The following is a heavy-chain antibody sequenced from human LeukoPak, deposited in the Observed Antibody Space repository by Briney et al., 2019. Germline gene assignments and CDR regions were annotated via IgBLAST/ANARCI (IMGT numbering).Heavy chain of an antibody. CDR2: ISYDGSNK. CDR3: AKGFVDY. Sequence: PGGSLRLSCAASGFTFSSYGMHWVRQAPGKGLEWVAVISYDGSNKYYADPVKGRFTISRDNSKNTLYLQMNSLRAEDTAVYYCAKGFVDYWGQGTLVTVSS. J-gene: IGHJ4*02. CDR1: GFTFSSYG. D-gene: IGHD2-15*01. V-gene: IGHV3-30*18.